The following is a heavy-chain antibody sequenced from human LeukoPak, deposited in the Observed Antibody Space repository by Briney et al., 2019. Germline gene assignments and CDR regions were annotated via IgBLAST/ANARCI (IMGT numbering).Heavy chain of an antibody. V-gene: IGHV3-9*01. CDR2: ISWNSGSI. Sequence: GGSLRLSCAAPGFTFYDYSIHWVRQAPGKGLGWGSGISWNSGSIGYADSVKGRFTISRDNAKNSLYLQMNSLRAEDTALYYCAKDGGSYNLYAFNIWGQGTMVTVSS. CDR1: GFTFYDYS. CDR3: AKDGGSYNLYAFNI. J-gene: IGHJ3*02. D-gene: IGHD1-26*01.